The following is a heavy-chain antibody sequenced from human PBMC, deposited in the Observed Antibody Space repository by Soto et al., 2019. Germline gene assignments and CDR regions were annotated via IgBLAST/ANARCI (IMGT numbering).Heavy chain of an antibody. D-gene: IGHD6-13*01. V-gene: IGHV4-34*01. CDR3: ARGRVPDSSSWYTSVSRFDP. Sequence: SETLSLTCAVYGGSFSVYYWRWMRHPPGKGLEWIGEINHSGSTNYNPSLKSRVTISVDTSKNQFSLKLSSVTAADTAVYYCARGRVPDSSSWYTSVSRFDPWGQGTLVTVSS. CDR1: GGSFSVYY. CDR2: INHSGST. J-gene: IGHJ5*02.